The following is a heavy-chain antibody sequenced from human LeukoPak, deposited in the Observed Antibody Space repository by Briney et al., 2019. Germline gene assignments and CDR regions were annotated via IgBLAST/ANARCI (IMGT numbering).Heavy chain of an antibody. CDR1: GYTFTSYY. CDR2: INPSGGST. D-gene: IGHD6-6*01. V-gene: IGHV1-46*01. Sequence: ASVKVSCKASGYTFTSYYMHWVRQAPGQGLEWMGIINPSGGSTSYAQKFQGRVTMTRDTSTSTVYMELSSLRSEDTAVYYCARAEGEQLVQSWFVYWGQGTLVTVSS. CDR3: ARAEGEQLVQSWFVY. J-gene: IGHJ4*02.